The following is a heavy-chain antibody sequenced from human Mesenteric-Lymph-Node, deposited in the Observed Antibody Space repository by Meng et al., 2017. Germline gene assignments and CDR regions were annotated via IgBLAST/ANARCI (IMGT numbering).Heavy chain of an antibody. J-gene: IGHJ4*02. CDR3: ARDLGLLSDY. CDR1: GYTFSDYY. D-gene: IGHD3-16*01. CDR2: INPKSGGT. Sequence: QVKLGPSGALVKKRGASVNVSCNASGYTFSDYYIYWGRQTPKQGHEWMGWINPKSGGTSYTQQFKGRVTMTRDTSISTAYMELSRLRSDDTAVYYCARDLGLLSDYWGQGTLVTVSS. V-gene: IGHV1-2*02.